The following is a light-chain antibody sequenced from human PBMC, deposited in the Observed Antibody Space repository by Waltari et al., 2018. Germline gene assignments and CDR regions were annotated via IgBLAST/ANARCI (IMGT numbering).Light chain of an antibody. CDR3: CSYAGSYTWV. CDR2: DVT. J-gene: IGLJ3*02. V-gene: IGLV2-11*01. Sequence: SALTQPRSVSGSPGQSVTLSCTGTTNDRGSYNSVTWYQPHPGQAPKLIILDVTKRPSGVPDRLSCSKSGNTASLTISGLRAEDEAEYYCCSYAGSYTWVFGGGTKLTVV. CDR1: TNDRGSYNS.